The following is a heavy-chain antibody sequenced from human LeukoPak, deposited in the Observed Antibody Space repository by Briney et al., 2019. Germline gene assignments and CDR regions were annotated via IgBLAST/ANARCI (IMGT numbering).Heavy chain of an antibody. CDR2: ISAYNGNT. CDR3: ARAVRKYFDWLPHSGDAFDI. CDR1: GYTFTSYG. V-gene: IGHV1-18*01. Sequence: SVKVSCKASGYTFTSYGISWVRQAPGQGLEWMGWISAYNGNTKYAQKIQGRVTMTTDTSTSTAYMEVRSLRSDDTAVYYCARAVRKYFDWLPHSGDAFDIWGQGTMVTVSS. D-gene: IGHD3-9*01. J-gene: IGHJ3*02.